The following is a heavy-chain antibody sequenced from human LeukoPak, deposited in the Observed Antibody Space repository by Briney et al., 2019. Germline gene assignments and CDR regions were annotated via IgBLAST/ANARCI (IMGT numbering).Heavy chain of an antibody. CDR3: AKDRGSYGANYYYYMDV. CDR2: IKTDGSIT. V-gene: IGHV3-74*03. CDR1: EFTFSSFW. D-gene: IGHD1-26*01. Sequence: GGSLRLSCAASEFTFSSFWMHWVRQAPGKGLVWVSRIKTDGSITTYADSVKGRFTISRDNAKNTLYLQMNSLRAEDTAVYYCAKDRGSYGANYYYYMDVWGKGTTVTISS. J-gene: IGHJ6*03.